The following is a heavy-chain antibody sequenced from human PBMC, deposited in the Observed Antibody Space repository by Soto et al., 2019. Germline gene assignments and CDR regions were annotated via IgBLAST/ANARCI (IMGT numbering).Heavy chain of an antibody. D-gene: IGHD3-16*01. Sequence: QVQLQESGPGLVKPSETLSLPCTVSGGSISTDNYYWSWVRQHPGKGLEWIGYIDYRVTVHYNRFLMCLVSISLFMSKNQFSLTVSRVSAADMGIWFWAREVMAPLESHGFDVWGQGTMVTVSS. CDR1: GGSISTDNYY. CDR2: IDYRVTV. CDR3: AREVMAPLESHGFDV. J-gene: IGHJ3*01. V-gene: IGHV4-31*01.